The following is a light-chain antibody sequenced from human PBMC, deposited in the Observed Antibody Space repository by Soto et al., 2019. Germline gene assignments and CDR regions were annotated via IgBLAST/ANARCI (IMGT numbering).Light chain of an antibody. Sequence: QSVLTQPASVSGSPGQSIAFSCTGTSSDVGGYNYVSWYQQHPGKAPKLMIYDVSNRPSGVSDRFSGSKSGNTASLTISGFQAEDEADYYCSSYTTSSTYVFGTGTKVTVL. CDR2: DVS. CDR1: SSDVGGYNY. CDR3: SSYTTSSTYV. J-gene: IGLJ1*01. V-gene: IGLV2-14*01.